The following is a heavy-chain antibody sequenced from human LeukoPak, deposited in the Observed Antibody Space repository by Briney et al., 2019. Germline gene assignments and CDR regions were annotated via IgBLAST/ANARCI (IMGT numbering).Heavy chain of an antibody. J-gene: IGHJ4*02. Sequence: GASVKVSCKASGYTFTSYGISWVRQAPGQGLELIGLIGAYNGNTNYAQKLQGRVTMTKDTSTSTAYMELRSLKSDDTDVYYCARVGEDSSGYYLLATGDFDYWGQGTLVTVSS. D-gene: IGHD3-22*01. V-gene: IGHV1-18*01. CDR2: IGAYNGNT. CDR1: GYTFTSYG. CDR3: ARVGEDSSGYYLLATGDFDY.